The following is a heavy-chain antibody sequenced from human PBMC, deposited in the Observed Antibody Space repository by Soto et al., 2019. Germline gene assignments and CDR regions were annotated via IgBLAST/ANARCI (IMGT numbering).Heavy chain of an antibody. CDR3: ARGDSTDCSNGVCSLLYNQDMEV. V-gene: IGHV1-2*04. CDR2: INPKSGGT. D-gene: IGHD2-8*01. Sequence: ASLNVSCKASGYIFTDYHIHWVRHSPLQWLELLGRINPKSGGTSTAQKFQGWVTMTTDTSISTASMELTRLTSDDTAIYYCARGDSTDCSNGVCSLLYNQDMEVWGKGNTVTVSS. J-gene: IGHJ6*04. CDR1: GYIFTDYH.